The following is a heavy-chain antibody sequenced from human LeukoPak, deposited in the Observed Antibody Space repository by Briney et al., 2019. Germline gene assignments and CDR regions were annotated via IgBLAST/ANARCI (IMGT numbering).Heavy chain of an antibody. J-gene: IGHJ4*02. D-gene: IGHD6-13*01. CDR3: ARRNQAAAGTNFDY. V-gene: IGHV3-21*01. CDR2: ISSSSSYI. CDR1: GFAFSSYA. Sequence: GGSLRLSCAASGFAFSSYAMSWVRQAPGKGLEWVSSISSSSSYIYYADSVKGRFTISRDNAKNSLYLQMNSLRAEDTAVYYCARRNQAAAGTNFDYWGQGALVTVSS.